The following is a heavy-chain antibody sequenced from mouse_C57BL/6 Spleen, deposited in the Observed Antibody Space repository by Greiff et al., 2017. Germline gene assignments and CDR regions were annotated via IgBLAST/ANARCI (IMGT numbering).Heavy chain of an antibody. V-gene: IGHV1-53*01. CDR1: GYTFTSYW. D-gene: IGHD2-4*01. CDR2: INPSNGGT. Sequence: QVQLQQPGTELVKPGASVKLSCKASGYTFTSYWMHWVKQRPGQGLEWIGNINPSNGGTNYNEKFKSKATLTVDKASSTAYMQLSSLTSEDSAVYYCARSGLRTGYAMDYWGQGTSVTVSS. J-gene: IGHJ4*01. CDR3: ARSGLRTGYAMDY.